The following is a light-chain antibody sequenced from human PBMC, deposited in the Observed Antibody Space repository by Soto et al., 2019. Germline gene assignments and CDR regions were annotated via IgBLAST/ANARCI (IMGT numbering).Light chain of an antibody. Sequence: DIQMTQSPSSLSASVGDRVTITCRASQAIRNYLAWFQQKPGKAPQSLIYAASSLQSGVPSKFSGSGSGTDFTLTISSLQHEDVATYYCQQYDTYPLTFGGGTKVEIK. J-gene: IGKJ4*01. CDR2: AAS. CDR1: QAIRNY. CDR3: QQYDTYPLT. V-gene: IGKV1-16*02.